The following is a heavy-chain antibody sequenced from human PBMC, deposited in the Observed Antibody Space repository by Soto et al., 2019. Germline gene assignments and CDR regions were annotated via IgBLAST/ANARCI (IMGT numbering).Heavy chain of an antibody. CDR2: INPRNGDT. J-gene: IGHJ4*02. D-gene: IGHD2-21*02. CDR3: VRGGGVDVVTPTRIVFDY. CDR1: GYTFTGNY. Sequence: QVQLVQSGAEVKKPGASVKVSCKVSGYTFTGNYMHWMRQAPGQGPEWMGWINPRNGDTDYAQKFQGRVTITRDTYISTADMDLSRLTSDDTAIYFCVRGGGVDVVTPTRIVFDYWGQGTLLTVSS. V-gene: IGHV1-2*02.